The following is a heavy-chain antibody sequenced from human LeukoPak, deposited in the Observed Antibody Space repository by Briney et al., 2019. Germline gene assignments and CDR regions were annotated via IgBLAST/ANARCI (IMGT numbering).Heavy chain of an antibody. D-gene: IGHD4-17*01. CDR1: GFTFRRYW. J-gene: IGHJ4*02. V-gene: IGHV3-74*01. CDR3: ATHRAYGFDY. Sequence: GGSLRLSCAPSGFTFRRYWMHWVREAPGKGLVWVLRINSDGSSTSYADSVKGRFTISRDNAKSTLYLQMNSLKADDTAVYYCATHRAYGFDYWGQGTLVTVSS. CDR2: INSDGSST.